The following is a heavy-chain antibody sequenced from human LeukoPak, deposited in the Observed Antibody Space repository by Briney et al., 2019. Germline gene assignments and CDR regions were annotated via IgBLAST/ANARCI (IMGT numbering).Heavy chain of an antibody. J-gene: IGHJ3*02. CDR1: GGSISNNNW. V-gene: IGHV4-4*02. Sequence: SETLSLTCSVSGGSISNNNWWRWVRQSPGKGLEWIGNIYHSGTTHYNPSLKSRATISVDKSKNQFSLKLNSVTAADTAVYYCAKSNGYGLVDIWGQGTMVTVSS. CDR3: AKSNGYGLVDI. D-gene: IGHD3-10*01. CDR2: IYHSGTT.